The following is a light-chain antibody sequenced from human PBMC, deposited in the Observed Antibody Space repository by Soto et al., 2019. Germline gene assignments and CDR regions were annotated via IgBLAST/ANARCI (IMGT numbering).Light chain of an antibody. CDR3: QQRGNWPLT. J-gene: IGKJ4*01. Sequence: EIMLTQSPATLSLSPGERATLSCRASQSVSSSLAWYQQKPGQAPRLLIYDASNRAAGIPARFSGSGSGTDFTLTISSLEPEDFAVYYCQQRGNWPLTFGGGTKVDIK. CDR2: DAS. V-gene: IGKV3-11*01. CDR1: QSVSSS.